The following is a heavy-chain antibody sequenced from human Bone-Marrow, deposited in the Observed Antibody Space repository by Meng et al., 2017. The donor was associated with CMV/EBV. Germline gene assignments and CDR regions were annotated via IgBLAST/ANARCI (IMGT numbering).Heavy chain of an antibody. CDR1: GYTFTGYY. CDR3: ARGREAEMATIGEYFDY. V-gene: IGHV1-69*04. J-gene: IGHJ4*02. Sequence: SVKVSCKASGYTFTGYYMHWVRQAPGQGLEWMGRIIPILGIANYAQKFQGRVTITADKSKSTAYMELSSMRSEDTAVYYCARGREAEMATIGEYFDYWGQGTLVTVSS. CDR2: IIPILGIA. D-gene: IGHD5-24*01.